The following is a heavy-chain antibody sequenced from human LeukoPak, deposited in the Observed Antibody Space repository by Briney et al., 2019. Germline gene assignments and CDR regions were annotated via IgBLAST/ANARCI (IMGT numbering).Heavy chain of an antibody. CDR1: GFTFSSYA. Sequence: PGGSLRLSCAASGFTFSSYAMSWIRQPPGKGLEWIGEINHSGSTNYNPSLKSRVTISVDTSKNQFSLKLSSVTAADTAVYYCARGGEFHDSSGYQNHYYYYMDVWGKGTTVTVSS. V-gene: IGHV4-34*01. D-gene: IGHD3-22*01. CDR2: INHSGST. J-gene: IGHJ6*03. CDR3: ARGGEFHDSSGYQNHYYYYMDV.